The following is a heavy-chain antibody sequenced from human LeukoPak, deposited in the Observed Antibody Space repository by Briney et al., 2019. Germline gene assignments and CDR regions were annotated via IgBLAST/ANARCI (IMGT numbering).Heavy chain of an antibody. J-gene: IGHJ4*02. CDR1: GDSTSSDRYY. Sequence: SETLSLTCTISGDSTSSDRYYGGWVRQPPGKGLEWIGNIYYSGSTYYNPSLKSRVTMSVDTSKNQFFLKLNSVTAADTAVYYCARGRPYSGGYHLDYWGQGTLVTVSS. D-gene: IGHD1-26*01. CDR3: ARGRPYSGGYHLDY. V-gene: IGHV4-39*01. CDR2: IYYSGST.